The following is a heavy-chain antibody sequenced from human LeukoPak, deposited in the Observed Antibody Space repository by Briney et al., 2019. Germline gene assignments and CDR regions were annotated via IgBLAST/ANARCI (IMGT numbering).Heavy chain of an antibody. J-gene: IGHJ4*02. CDR2: MNPNSGNT. CDR3: ARGRALWFGEPWGY. V-gene: IGHV1-8*02. Sequence: ASVKVSCKASGYTFTSYDINWVRQATGQGLEWMGWMNPNSGNTGYAQKFQGRVTMTRNTSISTAYMELSSLRSEDTAVYYCARGRALWFGEPWGYWGQGTLVTVSS. D-gene: IGHD3-10*01. CDR1: GYTFTSYD.